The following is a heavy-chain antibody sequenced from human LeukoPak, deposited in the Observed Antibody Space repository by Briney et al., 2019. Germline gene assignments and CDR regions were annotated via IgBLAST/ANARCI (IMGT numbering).Heavy chain of an antibody. Sequence: TTGGSLRLSCAASGFTFSDYYMNWIRQAPGKGLEWVSYISSSANTIYYTDSLKGRFTISRDNAKNSLFLQMNSLKAEDTAVYYCARAVGASEGVDYWGQGTLVTVSS. CDR1: GFTFSDYY. J-gene: IGHJ4*02. D-gene: IGHD1-26*01. CDR2: ISSSANTI. CDR3: ARAVGASEGVDY. V-gene: IGHV3-11*01.